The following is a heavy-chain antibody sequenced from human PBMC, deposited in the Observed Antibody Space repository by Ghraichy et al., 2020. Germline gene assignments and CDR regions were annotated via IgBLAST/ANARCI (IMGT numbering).Heavy chain of an antibody. J-gene: IGHJ5*02. CDR2: IYYSGST. V-gene: IGHV4-39*01. CDR1: GVSINNDNYY. Sequence: SETLSLTCTVSGVSINNDNYYWGWIRQPPGKGLEWIGSIYYSGSTYYNPSLKSRVTISADTSKNQFSLKLSSVTAADTAVYYCARHILRSSSSCYLCHNWFDPWGHGTLVIVSS. D-gene: IGHD2-2*01. CDR3: ARHILRSSSSCYLCHNWFDP.